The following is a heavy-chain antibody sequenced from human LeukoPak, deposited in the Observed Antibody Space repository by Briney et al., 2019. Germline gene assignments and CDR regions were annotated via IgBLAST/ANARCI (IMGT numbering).Heavy chain of an antibody. J-gene: IGHJ4*02. CDR2: IIPIFGTA. V-gene: IGHV1-69*05. D-gene: IGHD1-26*01. CDR3: ARDLVRSGSYPGD. CDR1: GGTFSSYA. Sequence: SVKVSCKASGGTFSSYAISWVRQAPGQGLEWMEGIIPIFGTANYAQKFQGRVTITTDESTSTAYMELSSLRSEDTAVYYCARDLVRSGSYPGDWGQGTLVTVSS.